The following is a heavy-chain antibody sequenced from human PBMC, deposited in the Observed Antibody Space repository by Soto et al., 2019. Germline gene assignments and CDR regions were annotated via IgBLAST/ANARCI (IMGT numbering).Heavy chain of an antibody. Sequence: SETLSLTSAVYGGAYGDSYRCWIRQHPGKGLEWIGEINDRGSTDDNPSLKGRVTLSIDTSRNQISLRLTSVTAADTAVYYCARGRGKCRNSNCFPPLHYNSSGMEVWGQGTTVTVSS. V-gene: IGHV4-34*01. CDR2: INDRGST. D-gene: IGHD3-10*01. J-gene: IGHJ6*02. CDR1: GGAYGDSY. CDR3: ARGRGKCRNSNCFPPLHYNSSGMEV.